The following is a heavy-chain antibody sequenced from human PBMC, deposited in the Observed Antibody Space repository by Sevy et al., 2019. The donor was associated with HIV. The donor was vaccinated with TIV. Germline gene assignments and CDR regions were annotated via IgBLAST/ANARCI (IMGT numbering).Heavy chain of an antibody. V-gene: IGHV3-48*03. CDR1: GFTFSSYE. CDR3: ARAEIYYYDSSGYFDY. Sequence: GGSLRLSCAASGFTFSSYEMNWDRQAPGKGLEWVSYISSSGSTIYYADSVKGRFTISRDNAKNSLYLQMNSLRAEDTAVYYCARAEIYYYDSSGYFDYWGQGTLVTVSS. D-gene: IGHD3-22*01. J-gene: IGHJ4*02. CDR2: ISSSGSTI.